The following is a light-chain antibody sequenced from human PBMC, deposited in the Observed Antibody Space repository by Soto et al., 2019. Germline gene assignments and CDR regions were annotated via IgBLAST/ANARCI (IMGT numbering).Light chain of an antibody. J-gene: IGKJ1*01. CDR1: QSISSW. CDR2: KAS. V-gene: IGKV1-5*03. CDR3: QQYKTYPWT. Sequence: DIQMTQSPSTLPASVGDRVSITCRASQSISSWLAWYQQKPGKAPKLLIYKASTLKSGVPSRFSGSGSGTEFTLTISSLQRDDFATYYCQQYKTYPWTFGQGTKVDIK.